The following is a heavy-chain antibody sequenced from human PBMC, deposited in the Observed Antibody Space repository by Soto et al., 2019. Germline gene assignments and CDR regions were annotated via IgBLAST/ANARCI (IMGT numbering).Heavy chain of an antibody. CDR1: GGSISSYY. D-gene: IGHD2-15*01. CDR3: ARPRGYCSGGSCYSYNWFDP. J-gene: IGHJ5*02. Sequence: PSEILSLTCTVSGGSISSYYWSWIRQPPGKGLEWIGSIYYSGSTYYNPSLKSRVTISVDTSKNQFSLKLSSVTAADTAVYYCARPRGYCSGGSCYSYNWFDPWGQGTLVNVSS. CDR2: IYYSGST. V-gene: IGHV4-59*05.